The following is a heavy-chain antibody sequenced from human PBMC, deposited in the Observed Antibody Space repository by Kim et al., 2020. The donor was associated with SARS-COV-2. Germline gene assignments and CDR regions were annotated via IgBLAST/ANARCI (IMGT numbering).Heavy chain of an antibody. CDR2: IYPGDSDT. CDR3: ALPPYEVGYYFDY. CDR1: GYSFTSYW. J-gene: IGHJ4*02. V-gene: IGHV5-51*01. Sequence: GESLKISCKGSGYSFTSYWIGWVRQMPGKGLEWMGIIYPGDSDTRYSPSFQGQVTISADKSISTAYLQWSSLKASDTAMYYCALPPYEVGYYFDYWGQGTLVTVSS. D-gene: IGHD1-26*01.